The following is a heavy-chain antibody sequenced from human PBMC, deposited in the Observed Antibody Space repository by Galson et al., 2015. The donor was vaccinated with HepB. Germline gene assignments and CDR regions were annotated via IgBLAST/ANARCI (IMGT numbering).Heavy chain of an antibody. CDR2: ISGSGGST. CDR1: GFTFSSYA. CDR3: AKVSPSLDYDILTALPYYFDY. D-gene: IGHD3-9*01. J-gene: IGHJ4*02. Sequence: SLRLSCAASGFTFSSYAMSWVRQAPGKGLEWVSAISGSGGSTYYADSVKGRFTISRDNSKNTLYLQMNSLRAEDTAVYYCAKVSPSLDYDILTALPYYFDYWGQGTLVTVSS. V-gene: IGHV3-23*01.